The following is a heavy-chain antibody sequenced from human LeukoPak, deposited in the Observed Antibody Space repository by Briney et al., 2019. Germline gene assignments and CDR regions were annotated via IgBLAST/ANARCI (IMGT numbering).Heavy chain of an antibody. Sequence: PGRSLRLSCAASGFTFSSYAMHWVRQAPGKGLEWVAVISYDGSNKYYADSVKGRFTISRDNSKNTLYLQMNSLRAEDTAVYYCARETQQLVGYYFDYWGQGTLVIVSS. CDR1: GFTFSSYA. CDR3: ARETQQLVGYYFDY. D-gene: IGHD6-13*01. J-gene: IGHJ4*02. V-gene: IGHV3-30*04. CDR2: ISYDGSNK.